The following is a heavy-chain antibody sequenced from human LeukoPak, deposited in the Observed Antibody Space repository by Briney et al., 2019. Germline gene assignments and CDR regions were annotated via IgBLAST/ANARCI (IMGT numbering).Heavy chain of an antibody. V-gene: IGHV4-34*01. CDR1: GGSFSGYY. CDR3: ARGSRGKNIVVVPAARVYFDY. CDR2: INHSGST. J-gene: IGHJ4*02. Sequence: SKTLSLTCAVYGGSFSGYYWSWIRQPPGKGLEWIGEINHSGSTNYNPSLKSRVTISVDTSKNQFSLKLSSVTAADTAVYYCARGSRGKNIVVVPAARVYFDYWGQGTLVTVSS. D-gene: IGHD2-2*01.